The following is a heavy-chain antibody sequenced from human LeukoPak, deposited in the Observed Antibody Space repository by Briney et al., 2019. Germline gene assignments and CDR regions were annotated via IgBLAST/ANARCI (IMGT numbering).Heavy chain of an antibody. CDR3: ARDWYSSGWYRFDY. CDR2: IYHSGST. CDR1: GGSISSSNW. J-gene: IGHJ4*02. Sequence: PSGTLSLTCAVSGGSISSSNWWTWVRQPPGKGLEWIGEIYHSGSTNYNPSLKSRVTISVDKSKNQFSLQLNSVTPEDTAVYYCARDWYSSGWYRFDYWGQGTVVTVSS. V-gene: IGHV4-4*02. D-gene: IGHD6-13*01.